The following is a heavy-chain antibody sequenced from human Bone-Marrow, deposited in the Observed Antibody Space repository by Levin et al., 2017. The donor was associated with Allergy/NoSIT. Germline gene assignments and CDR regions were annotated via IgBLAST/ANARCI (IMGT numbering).Heavy chain of an antibody. J-gene: IGHJ6*02. Sequence: SGGSLRLSCVASGLTLSSYGMHWVRQAPGKGLEWVAVSSHDGTSNHYADSVKGRFTLSRDNSKKTLYLEMNSLRHEDTAIYYCAKDQRGGYCTDGTCYLAMDVWGQGITVTVSS. D-gene: IGHD2-8*01. CDR1: GLTLSSYG. CDR3: AKDQRGGYCTDGTCYLAMDV. V-gene: IGHV3-30*18. CDR2: SSHDGTSN.